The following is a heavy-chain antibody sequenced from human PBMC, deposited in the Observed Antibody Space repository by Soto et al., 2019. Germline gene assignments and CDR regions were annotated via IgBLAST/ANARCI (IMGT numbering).Heavy chain of an antibody. V-gene: IGHV3-23*01. Sequence: LRLSCAASGFTFSSYAMSWVRQAPGKGLEWVSAISGSGGSTYYADSVKGRFTISRDNSKNTLYLQMNSLRAEDTAVYYCAKDDGPAAQQLVRWTSYGMDVWGQGTTVTVSS. J-gene: IGHJ6*02. CDR1: GFTFSSYA. D-gene: IGHD6-13*01. CDR2: ISGSGGST. CDR3: AKDDGPAAQQLVRWTSYGMDV.